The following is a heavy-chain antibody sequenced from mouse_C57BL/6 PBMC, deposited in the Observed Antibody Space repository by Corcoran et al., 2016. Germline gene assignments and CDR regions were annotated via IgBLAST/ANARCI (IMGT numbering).Heavy chain of an antibody. CDR3: ARLGGSSGYLDY. CDR1: GYTFPTYG. CDR2: INTYSGVP. J-gene: IGHJ4*01. V-gene: IGHV9-3*01. Sequence: QIQLVQSGPELKKPGETVKISCKASGYTFPTYGMSWVKQAPGKGLKWMGWINTYSGVPTYADDFKGRFAFSLETSASTAYLQINNLKNEDTATYFCARLGGSSGYLDYWGQGTSVTVSS. D-gene: IGHD3-2*02.